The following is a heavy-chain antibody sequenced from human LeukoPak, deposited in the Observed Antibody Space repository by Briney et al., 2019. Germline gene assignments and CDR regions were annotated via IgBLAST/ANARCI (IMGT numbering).Heavy chain of an antibody. CDR1: GGSISSYY. D-gene: IGHD3-22*01. CDR3: ARARDYYYDSSRYRTPYFDY. Sequence: PSETLSLTCTVSGGSISSYYWSWIRQPPGKGLEWMGYIYHSGSTYYNPSLKSRVTISVDRSKNQFSLKLSSVTAADTAVYYCARARDYYYDSSRYRTPYFDYWGQGTLVTVSS. V-gene: IGHV4-59*12. CDR2: IYHSGST. J-gene: IGHJ4*02.